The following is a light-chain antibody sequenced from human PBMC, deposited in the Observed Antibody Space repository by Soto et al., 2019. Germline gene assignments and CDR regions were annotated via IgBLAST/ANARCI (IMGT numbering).Light chain of an antibody. CDR1: QSISSW. CDR3: QHRDT. CDR2: KAS. V-gene: IGKV1-5*03. J-gene: IGKJ2*01. Sequence: DIQMTQSPSTLSASVGDRVTITCRASQSISSWLAWYQQKPGKAPKLLIYKASSLKSGVPSRFSGCGSGTEFTLTISSLQPDDFATYYCQHRDTFGQGTKLEIK.